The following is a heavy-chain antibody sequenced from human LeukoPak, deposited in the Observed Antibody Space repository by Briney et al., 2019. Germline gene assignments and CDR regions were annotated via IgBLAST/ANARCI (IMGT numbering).Heavy chain of an antibody. CDR2: IYDSGTN. CDR1: RGSIRTYY. J-gene: IGHJ3*02. Sequence: SETLSLTCTVSRGSIRTYYWSWIRQSPGTGREWIGYIYDSGTNKYNPSPKSRVTISVDTSKNQFSLKLSSVTAADTAVYYCARSDGNYYDTDAFDIWGQGTMVTVSS. CDR3: ARSDGNYYDTDAFDI. V-gene: IGHV4-59*08. D-gene: IGHD1-26*01.